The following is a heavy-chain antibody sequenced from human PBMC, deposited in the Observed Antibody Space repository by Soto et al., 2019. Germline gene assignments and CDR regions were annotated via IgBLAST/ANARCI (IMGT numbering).Heavy chain of an antibody. J-gene: IGHJ4*02. V-gene: IGHV3-64D*06. Sequence: LRLSFSASGFTFSSYAMHWVRQAPGKVLEYVSGISSNGGTTYYADSVKGRFTISRDKSKNTLYLQMNTLRREDTAVFYCVKGPLIDEAGIDLWGQRTLVTVSS. CDR3: VKGPLIDEAGIDL. D-gene: IGHD6-13*01. CDR1: GFTFSSYA. CDR2: ISSNGGTT.